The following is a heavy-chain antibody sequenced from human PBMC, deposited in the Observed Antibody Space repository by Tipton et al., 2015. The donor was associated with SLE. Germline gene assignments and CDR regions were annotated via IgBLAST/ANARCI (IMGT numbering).Heavy chain of an antibody. CDR1: GFTFSSYA. D-gene: IGHD6-13*01. CDR2: ISGSGSST. J-gene: IGHJ3*02. V-gene: IGHV3-23*01. Sequence: GSLRLSCAASGFTFSSYAMSWVRQAPGKGLEWVSAISGSGSSTYYADSVKGRFTISRDNAKNSLYLQMNSLRAEDTAVYYCARGLGISSSWYGADAFDIWGQGTMVTVSS. CDR3: ARGLGISSSWYGADAFDI.